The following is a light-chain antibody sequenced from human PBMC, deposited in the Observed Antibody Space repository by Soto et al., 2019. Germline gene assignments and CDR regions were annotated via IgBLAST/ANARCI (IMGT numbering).Light chain of an antibody. V-gene: IGLV2-8*01. CDR2: EVS. J-gene: IGLJ2*01. CDR3: ISYAGSNNLV. Sequence: QSALTQPPSASGSPGQSVAISCTGTSSDVGGYNYVSWYQQHPGKVPKLMIYEVSKRPSGVPDRFSGSKSGNTASLTVSGLQAEDEADYYCISYAGSNNLVVGGGTKLTVL. CDR1: SSDVGGYNY.